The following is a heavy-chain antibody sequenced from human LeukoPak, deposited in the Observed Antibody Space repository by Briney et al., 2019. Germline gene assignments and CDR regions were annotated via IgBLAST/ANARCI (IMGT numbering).Heavy chain of an antibody. V-gene: IGHV4-59*01. CDR3: ARGGRITMLRGVISWFGP. J-gene: IGHJ5*02. D-gene: IGHD3-10*01. Sequence: SQTLSLTCTVSGGSISSYYWSWIRQPPGKGLEWIGYVYYSGSTNYNPSLKSRVTISVDTSKNQFSLKLSSVTAADTAVYYCARGGRITMLRGVISWFGPWGQGTLVTVSS. CDR2: VYYSGST. CDR1: GGSISSYY.